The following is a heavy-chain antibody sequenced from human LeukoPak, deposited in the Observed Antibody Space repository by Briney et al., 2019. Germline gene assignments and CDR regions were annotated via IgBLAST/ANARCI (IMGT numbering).Heavy chain of an antibody. CDR2: INSDGSST. Sequence: GGSLRLSCAASGFTFSSYWMHWVRQAPGKGLVWVSRINSDGSSTSYADSVKGRFTISRDNAKNTLYLQMNSLRAEDTAVFYCARGFWSGYYDYWGQGTLVTVSS. CDR3: ARGFWSGYYDY. V-gene: IGHV3-74*01. CDR1: GFTFSSYW. D-gene: IGHD3-3*01. J-gene: IGHJ4*02.